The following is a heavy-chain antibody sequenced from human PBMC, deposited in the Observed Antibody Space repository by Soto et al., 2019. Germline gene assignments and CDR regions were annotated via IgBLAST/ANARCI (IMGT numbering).Heavy chain of an antibody. CDR2: IIPILGIA. CDR1: GGTFSSYT. Sequence: SVKVSCKASGGTFSSYTISWVRQAPGQGLEWMGRIIPILGIANYAQKFQGRVTITADKSTSTAYMELSSLRSEDTAVYYCAIPPYDFWSGYSPDNWFDPWGQGTLVTVSS. CDR3: AIPPYDFWSGYSPDNWFDP. V-gene: IGHV1-69*02. D-gene: IGHD3-3*01. J-gene: IGHJ5*02.